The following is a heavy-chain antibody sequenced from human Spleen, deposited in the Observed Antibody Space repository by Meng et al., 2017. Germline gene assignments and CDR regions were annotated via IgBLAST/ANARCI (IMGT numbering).Heavy chain of an antibody. CDR3: ARRDLATITTVYDY. CDR2: IYPGYSDT. Sequence: KVSCKGSGYSFTDYWIAWVRQMPGKGLEWMAIIYPGYSDTRYSPSFQGQVTISADKSINPAYLQWTGLEASDNAIYYCARRDLATITTVYDYWGQGTLVTVSS. J-gene: IGHJ4*02. V-gene: IGHV5-51*01. CDR1: GYSFTDYW. D-gene: IGHD5-24*01.